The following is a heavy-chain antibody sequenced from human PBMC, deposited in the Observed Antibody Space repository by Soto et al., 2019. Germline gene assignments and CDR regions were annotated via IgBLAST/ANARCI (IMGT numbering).Heavy chain of an antibody. CDR1: GFTFSGYG. Sequence: PGGSLRLSCAASGFTFSGYGMHWVRQAPGKGLEWVAVISYVGSHKYYADSVKGRFTISKDNSKNTLYLEMNSLRAEDTAVYYCAKAKYSYGLRGPIDYWGQGTLVTVSS. CDR2: ISYVGSHK. V-gene: IGHV3-30*18. CDR3: AKAKYSYGLRGPIDY. D-gene: IGHD5-18*01. J-gene: IGHJ4*02.